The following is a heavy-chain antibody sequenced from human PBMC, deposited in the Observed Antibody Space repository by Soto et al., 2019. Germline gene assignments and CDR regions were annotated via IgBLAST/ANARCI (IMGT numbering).Heavy chain of an antibody. V-gene: IGHV3-30*03. CDR3: SGSRAGYYYYGMDV. J-gene: IGHJ6*02. D-gene: IGHD2-15*01. CDR1: GFTFSSYG. CDR2: ISYDGSNK. Sequence: GGSLRLSCAASGFTFSSYGMHWVRQAPGKGLEWVAVISYDGSNKYYANSVKGRFTISRDNSKNTLYLQMNSLGAEDTAVYYCSGSRAGYYYYGMDVWGQGTTVTVSS.